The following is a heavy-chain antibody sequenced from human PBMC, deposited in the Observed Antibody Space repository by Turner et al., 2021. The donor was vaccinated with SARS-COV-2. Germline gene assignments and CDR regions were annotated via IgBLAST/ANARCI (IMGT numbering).Heavy chain of an antibody. Sequence: EVQLVESGGGLPGGSLRLSCAASGFTFSIYWMHWVRQAPGKGLVWVSFISSSSSYIYYADSVKGRFTISRDNAKNSLYLQMNSLRAEDTAVYYCARELAGRFGGATEIDYWGQGTLVTVSS. D-gene: IGHD1-26*01. J-gene: IGHJ4*02. CDR3: ARELAGRFGGATEIDY. CDR1: GFTFSIYW. V-gene: IGHV3-21*01. CDR2: ISSSSSYI.